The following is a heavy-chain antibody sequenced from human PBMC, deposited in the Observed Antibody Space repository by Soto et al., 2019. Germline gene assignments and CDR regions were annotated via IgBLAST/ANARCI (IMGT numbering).Heavy chain of an antibody. CDR2: ISSSSSYI. CDR1: GFTFSSYS. CDR3: ARVYIMGDIAAAGTDY. D-gene: IGHD6-13*01. Sequence: PGGSLRLSCAASGFTFSSYSMNWVRQAPGKGLEWVSSISSSSSYIYYADSVKGRFTISRDNAKNSLYLQMNSLRAEDTAVYYCARVYIMGDIAAAGTDYWGQGTLVTVSS. J-gene: IGHJ4*02. V-gene: IGHV3-21*01.